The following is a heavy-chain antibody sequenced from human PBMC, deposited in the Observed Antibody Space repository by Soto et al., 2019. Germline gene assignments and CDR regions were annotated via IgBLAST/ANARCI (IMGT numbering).Heavy chain of an antibody. CDR3: AHRRVAARQWVWYFDL. CDR1: GFSLSTSGVG. Sequence: QITLKESGPTLVKPTQTLTLTCTFSGFSLSTSGVGVGWIRQPPGKALEWLALIYWDDDKRYSPSLKSRLTITKDTSKNQVVLTMTNMDPVDTATYYCAHRRVAARQWVWYFDLWGRGTLVTVSS. D-gene: IGHD6-6*01. V-gene: IGHV2-5*02. CDR2: IYWDDDK. J-gene: IGHJ2*01.